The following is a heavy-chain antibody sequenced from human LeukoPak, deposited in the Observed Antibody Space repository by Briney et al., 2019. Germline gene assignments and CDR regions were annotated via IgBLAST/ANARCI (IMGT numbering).Heavy chain of an antibody. CDR1: GGSVSSGSYY. CDR3: ARGRGLLSRYRYYGMDV. Sequence: PSETLSLTCTVSGGSVSSGSYYWSWIRQPPGKGLEWIGYIYYSGSTNYNPSLKSRVTISEDTSKNQFSLKLSSVTAADTAVYYCARGRGLLSRYRYYGMDVWGQGTTVTVSS. CDR2: IYYSGST. D-gene: IGHD4-17*01. V-gene: IGHV4-61*01. J-gene: IGHJ6*02.